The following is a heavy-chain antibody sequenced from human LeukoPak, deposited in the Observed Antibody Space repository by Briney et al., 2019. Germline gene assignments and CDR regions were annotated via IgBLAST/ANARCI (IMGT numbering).Heavy chain of an antibody. J-gene: IGHJ4*02. D-gene: IGHD4-17*01. V-gene: IGHV3-21*01. CDR3: ARDYGDYSYY. Sequence: GGSLRLSCAASGFTFSTYTMNWVRQAPGKGLEGVSSITSRSYIYSPASLKARFTISRDNAKNSLYLQMNSLRAEDTAVYYCARDYGDYSYYWGQGTLVTVSS. CDR2: ITSRSYI. CDR1: GFTFSTYT.